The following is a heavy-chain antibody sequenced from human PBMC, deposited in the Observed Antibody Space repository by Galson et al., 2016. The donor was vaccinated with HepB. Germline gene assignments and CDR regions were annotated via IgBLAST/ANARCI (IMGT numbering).Heavy chain of an antibody. D-gene: IGHD2-8*01. Sequence: SLRLSCAASGFRVSDNYMSWVRQSPGQGLEWVSLLYLAGSKDYADSVRGRFIISRDDYQNIFYLQMSNLRPEDTAINYCARDPSRGVRAFDVWGQGTTVTVSS. CDR1: GFRVSDNY. J-gene: IGHJ3*01. CDR2: LYLAGSK. V-gene: IGHV3-53*01. CDR3: ARDPSRGVRAFDV.